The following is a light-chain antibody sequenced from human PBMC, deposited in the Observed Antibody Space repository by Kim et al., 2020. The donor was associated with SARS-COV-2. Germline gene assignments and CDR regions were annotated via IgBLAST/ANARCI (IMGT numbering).Light chain of an antibody. V-gene: IGKV3-15*01. CDR3: QQYNNWWT. Sequence: SLSPGERATLSCRASQSVSSNLAWYQQKPGQAPRLLIYGASTRATGIPARFSGSGSGTEFTLTISSLQSEDFAVYYCQQYNNWWTFGQGTKVEIK. CDR2: GAS. CDR1: QSVSSN. J-gene: IGKJ1*01.